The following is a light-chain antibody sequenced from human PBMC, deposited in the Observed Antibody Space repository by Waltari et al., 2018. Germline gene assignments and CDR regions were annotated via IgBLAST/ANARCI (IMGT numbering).Light chain of an antibody. CDR1: SNDVGGYGY. CDR2: EVS. J-gene: IGLJ1*01. Sequence: QSALTQPAPVSGSPGQSITISCPGTSNDVGGYGYVSWYQQYPGKAPKLIIYEVSYRPSGISTRFSGSKSGNTASLTISGLQAEDEADYYCSSHTSSVPHVFGTGTRVTVV. CDR3: SSHTSSVPHV. V-gene: IGLV2-14*01.